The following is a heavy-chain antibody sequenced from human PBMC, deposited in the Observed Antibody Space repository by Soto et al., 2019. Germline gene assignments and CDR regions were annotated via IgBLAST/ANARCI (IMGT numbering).Heavy chain of an antibody. Sequence: EVQLLESGGGLVQPGGSQRLSCAASGFTFGDYLMNWVRQSPGKGLEWVLSIGGRDGSTYYADSVKGRFTISRDNSRSPMFLQMDDLRGEDTAVYYCAQGLSVSLNGGPPPNWFNPWGQGTLVTVSS. CDR3: AQGLSVSLNGGPPPNWFNP. J-gene: IGHJ5*02. CDR2: IGGRDGST. V-gene: IGHV3-23*01. CDR1: GFTFGDYL. D-gene: IGHD1-1*01.